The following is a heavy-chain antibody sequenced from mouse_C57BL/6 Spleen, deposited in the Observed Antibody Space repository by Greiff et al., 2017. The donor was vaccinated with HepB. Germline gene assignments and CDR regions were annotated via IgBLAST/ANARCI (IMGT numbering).Heavy chain of an antibody. CDR3: AKRTGTWWFAY. D-gene: IGHD4-1*01. J-gene: IGHJ3*01. CDR1: GFSFTRYG. V-gene: IGHV2-9*01. Sequence: VKLMASGPGLVAPSQSLSITCTVSGFSFTRYGVDWVRQPPGKGLEWLGVIWGGGSTNYNSALMSRLSISKDNSKSQVFLKMNSLQTDDTAMYYCAKRTGTWWFAYWGQGTLVTVSA. CDR2: IWGGGST.